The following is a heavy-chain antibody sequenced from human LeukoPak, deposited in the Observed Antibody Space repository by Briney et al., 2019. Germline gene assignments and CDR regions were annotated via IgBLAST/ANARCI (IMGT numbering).Heavy chain of an antibody. CDR3: AKQKYDSSGYYSDY. V-gene: IGHV3-23*01. D-gene: IGHD3-22*01. CDR2: ISVSGCTT. Sequence: GGSLRLSCAASGFTFSSYAVSWVRQAPGKGLEWVSTISVSGCTTYYVDSVKGRFTISRDNSKNTLYLQMNSLRAEDTAVYYCAKQKYDSSGYYSDYWGQGTLVIVSS. CDR1: GFTFSSYA. J-gene: IGHJ4*02.